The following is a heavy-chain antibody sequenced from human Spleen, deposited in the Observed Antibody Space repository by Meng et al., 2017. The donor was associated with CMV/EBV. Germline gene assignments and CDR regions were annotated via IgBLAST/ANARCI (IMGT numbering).Heavy chain of an antibody. D-gene: IGHD3-3*01. J-gene: IGHJ5*02. V-gene: IGHV3-30*02. CDR1: GFTFSSYG. CDR2: IRYDGSNK. CDR3: AKSAQRITIFGVPPGFDP. Sequence: GESLKISCAASGFTFSSYGMHWVRQAPGKGLEWVAFIRYDGSNKYYADSVKGRFTISRDNSKNMLYLQMNSLRAEDTAVYYCAKSAQRITIFGVPPGFDPWGQGTLVTVSS.